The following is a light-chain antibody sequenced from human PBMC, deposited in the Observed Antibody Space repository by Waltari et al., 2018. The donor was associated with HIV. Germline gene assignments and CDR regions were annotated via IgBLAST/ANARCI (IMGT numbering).Light chain of an antibody. CDR2: DAS. J-gene: IGKJ1*01. CDR3: QQRSNWSLA. Sequence: EIVLTQSPATLSLSPGERATLPCRASQSVSSYLAWYQQKPGQAPRLLIYDASNRATGIPARFSGSGSGTDFTLTISSLEPEDFAVYYCQQRSNWSLAFGQGTKVEIK. CDR1: QSVSSY. V-gene: IGKV3-11*01.